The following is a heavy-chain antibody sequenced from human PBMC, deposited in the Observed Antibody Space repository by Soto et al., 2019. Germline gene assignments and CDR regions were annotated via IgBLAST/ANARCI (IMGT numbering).Heavy chain of an antibody. CDR2: ISGSGGST. CDR1: GFTFYNYA. CDR3: AKGLEGKTSILARPKCYYDMGV. Sequence: EVRLLESGGGLVQPGGSLRLSCVASGFTFYNYAVNWVRQAPGKGLEWVSAISGSGGSTYYADSVKGRFTISRDNSKNTLYLQMNSRRAGDTAVYYCAKGLEGKTSILARPKCYYDMGVWGKGTTVTVSS. V-gene: IGHV3-23*01. D-gene: IGHD6-6*01. J-gene: IGHJ6*03.